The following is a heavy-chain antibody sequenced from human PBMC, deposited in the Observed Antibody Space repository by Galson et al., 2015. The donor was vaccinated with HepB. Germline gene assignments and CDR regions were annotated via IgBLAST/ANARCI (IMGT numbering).Heavy chain of an antibody. V-gene: IGHV3-30-3*01. D-gene: IGHD2-8*01. CDR2: ISYDGSNK. Sequence: SLRLSCAASGFTFSSYAMHWVRQAPGKGLEWVAVISYDGSNKYYADSVKGRFTISRDNSKNTLYLQMNSLRAEDTAVYYCASGVPGFDTDYYMDVWGKGTTVTVSS. CDR1: GFTFSSYA. CDR3: ASGVPGFDTDYYMDV. J-gene: IGHJ6*03.